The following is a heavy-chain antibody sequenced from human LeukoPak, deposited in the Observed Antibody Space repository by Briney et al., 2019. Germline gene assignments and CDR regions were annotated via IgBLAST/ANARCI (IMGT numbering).Heavy chain of an antibody. Sequence: GGSLRLSCEASGFTFSTYWMSWVRQAPGKGLEWVANIKQDGSEKYYVDSVEGRFTISRDNVKNSLYLQMNSLRAEDTAMYYCARDSAGNDYWGQGTLVTVSS. CDR1: GFTFSTYW. D-gene: IGHD6-13*01. CDR2: IKQDGSEK. J-gene: IGHJ4*02. V-gene: IGHV3-7*01. CDR3: ARDSAGNDY.